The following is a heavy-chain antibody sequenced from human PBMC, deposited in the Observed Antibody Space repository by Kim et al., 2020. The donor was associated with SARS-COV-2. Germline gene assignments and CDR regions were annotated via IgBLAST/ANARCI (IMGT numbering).Heavy chain of an antibody. CDR1: GFTFSSYS. CDR3: APLVVVVAATNHDAFDI. J-gene: IGHJ3*02. Sequence: GGSLRLSCAASGFTFSSYSMNWVRQAPGKGLEWVSSISSSSSYIYYADSVKGRFTISRDNAKNSLYLQMNSLRAEDTAVYYCAPLVVVVAATNHDAFDIWGQGTMVTVSS. CDR2: ISSSSSYI. V-gene: IGHV3-21*01. D-gene: IGHD2-15*01.